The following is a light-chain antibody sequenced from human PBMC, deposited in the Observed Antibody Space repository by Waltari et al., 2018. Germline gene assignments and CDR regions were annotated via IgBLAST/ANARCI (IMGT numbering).Light chain of an antibody. J-gene: IGKJ2*01. Sequence: VLTQSPGTLSLSTGERATLSCRASQSLTKKYLAWYQQKPGQAPRLLIYGASSRAAGIPDRFSGSGSGTDFTLTISRLEPEDFAVYYCQQYGSSSMYTFGQRTKREIK. V-gene: IGKV3-20*01. CDR1: QSLTKKY. CDR3: QQYGSSSMYT. CDR2: GAS.